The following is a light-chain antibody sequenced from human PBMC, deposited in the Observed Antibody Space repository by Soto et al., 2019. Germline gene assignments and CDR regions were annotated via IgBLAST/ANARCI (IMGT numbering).Light chain of an antibody. Sequence: EMVMTQSPATLSLSPGERATLSCRASQNLSRNLAWYQQQPGQAPRLLIYGASTRATGIPARFSGSGSGTDFTLTISSLQSEDVEVYYCQQYDNWPHTFGQGTKLEIK. CDR1: QNLSRN. CDR3: QQYDNWPHT. J-gene: IGKJ2*01. CDR2: GAS. V-gene: IGKV3-15*01.